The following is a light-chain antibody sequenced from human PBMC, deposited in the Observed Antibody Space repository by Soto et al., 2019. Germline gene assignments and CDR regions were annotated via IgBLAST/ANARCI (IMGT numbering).Light chain of an antibody. Sequence: DIQMTQSPSTLSASVGDRVTITCRASQGFSRWLAWYQQKPGKAPKLLIYDASTLQSGVPSRFSGIGSGTEFTLTISSLQPDDFASYHCQQYASYSTFGQGTKLEI. J-gene: IGKJ2*01. CDR1: QGFSRW. V-gene: IGKV1-5*01. CDR3: QQYASYST. CDR2: DAS.